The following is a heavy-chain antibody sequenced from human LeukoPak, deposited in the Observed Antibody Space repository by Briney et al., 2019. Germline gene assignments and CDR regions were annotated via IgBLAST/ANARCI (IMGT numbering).Heavy chain of an antibody. V-gene: IGHV4-39*01. D-gene: IGHD6-13*01. CDR2: IYYSGST. Sequence: SETLSLTCTVSGGSISSSGYYWGWIRQPPGKGLEWVGSIYYSGSTYYNPSLKSRVTISGDTSKNQFSLKLSSVTAADTAVFYCARRSQTTAGRGIDYWGQGTLVTVSS. CDR3: ARRSQTTAGRGIDY. CDR1: GGSISSSGYY. J-gene: IGHJ4*02.